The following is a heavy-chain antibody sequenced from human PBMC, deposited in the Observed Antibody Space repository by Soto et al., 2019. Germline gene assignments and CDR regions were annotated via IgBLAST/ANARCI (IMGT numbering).Heavy chain of an antibody. Sequence: SEALSLTCTVSGGSISSYYWSWIRQPPGKGLEWIGYIYYSGSTNYNPSLKSRVTISVDTSKNQFSLKLSSVTAADTAVYYCARDQVMITFGGVMGYYGMDVWGQGTTVTVSS. CDR2: IYYSGST. D-gene: IGHD3-16*01. CDR1: GGSISSYY. J-gene: IGHJ6*02. CDR3: ARDQVMITFGGVMGYYGMDV. V-gene: IGHV4-59*01.